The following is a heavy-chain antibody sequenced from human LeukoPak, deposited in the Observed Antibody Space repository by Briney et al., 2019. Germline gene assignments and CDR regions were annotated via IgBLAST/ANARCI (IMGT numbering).Heavy chain of an antibody. CDR3: ATTDPTGWFFES. V-gene: IGHV3-23*01. D-gene: IGHD6-19*01. J-gene: IGHJ4*02. Sequence: PGGSLRLSCAASGFTFSNYAVTWVRQAPGKGLEWVSGITYYSGDSTFYADSVKGRFTISRDNSRNTLYLQMNNLRAEDTALYYCATTDPTGWFFESWGQGTLVTVSS. CDR2: ITYYSGDST. CDR1: GFTFSNYA.